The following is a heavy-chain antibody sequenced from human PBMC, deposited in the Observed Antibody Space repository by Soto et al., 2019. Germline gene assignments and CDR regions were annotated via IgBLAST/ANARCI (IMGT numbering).Heavy chain of an antibody. CDR1: GFTFSSYA. CDR2: ISGSGGST. Sequence: PGGSLRLSCAASGFTFSSYAMSWVRQAPGKGLEWVSAISGSGGSTYYADSVKGRFTISRDNSKNTLYLQMNSLRAEDTAVYYCAKNSVGYCSSTSCYAGFDWFDPWGQGTLVTVSS. CDR3: AKNSVGYCSSTSCYAGFDWFDP. D-gene: IGHD2-2*01. J-gene: IGHJ5*02. V-gene: IGHV3-23*01.